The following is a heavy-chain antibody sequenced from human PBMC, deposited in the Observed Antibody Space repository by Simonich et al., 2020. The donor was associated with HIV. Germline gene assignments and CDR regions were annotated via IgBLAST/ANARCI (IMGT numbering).Heavy chain of an antibody. CDR2: INHSGSN. J-gene: IGHJ4*02. D-gene: IGHD5-12*01. Sequence: QVQLHQWGAGLLKPSETLSLTCTVYGGSFMDYYWSWIRQPPGKGLEWIGEINHSGSNDYNPSLKSRVTISVDPSKNQFSRKLSSVTAADTAVYYCARRTGYDLDYWGQGTLVTVSS. CDR1: GGSFMDYY. V-gene: IGHV4-34*01. CDR3: ARRTGYDLDY.